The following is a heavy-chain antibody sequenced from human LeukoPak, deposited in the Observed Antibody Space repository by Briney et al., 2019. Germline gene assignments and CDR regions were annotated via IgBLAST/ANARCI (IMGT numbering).Heavy chain of an antibody. CDR3: AKTYYYDSSGYSPHFDY. J-gene: IGHJ4*02. Sequence: GGSLRLPCAASGFTVSSNYMSWVRQAPGKGLEWVSVIYSGGSTYYADSVKGRFTISRDNSKNTLYLQMNSLRAEDTAVYYCAKTYYYDSSGYSPHFDYWGQGTLVTVSS. CDR2: IYSGGST. CDR1: GFTVSSNY. D-gene: IGHD3-22*01. V-gene: IGHV3-53*01.